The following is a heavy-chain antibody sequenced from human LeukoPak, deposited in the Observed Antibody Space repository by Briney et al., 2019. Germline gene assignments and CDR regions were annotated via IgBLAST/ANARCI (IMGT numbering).Heavy chain of an antibody. CDR3: ARRDDYGDYYFDN. CDR1: GYSFANYW. D-gene: IGHD4-17*01. CDR2: IYPGDSDT. J-gene: IGHJ4*02. Sequence: GASLQISGKGSGYSFANYWIDWVRQLPGKGLGWLGIIYPGDSDTRYSPSFQGQVTISADKSISTSYLQWSSLKASDTAMYSCARRDDYGDYYFDNWGQRTLVTVS. V-gene: IGHV5-51*01.